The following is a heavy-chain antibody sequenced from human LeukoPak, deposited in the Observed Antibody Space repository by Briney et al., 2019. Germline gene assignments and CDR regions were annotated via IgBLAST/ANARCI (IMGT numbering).Heavy chain of an antibody. D-gene: IGHD1-26*01. CDR3: AKDVGKWESLHFFDY. J-gene: IGHJ4*02. CDR1: GFTFSTNA. CDR2: ISGSGAST. V-gene: IGHV3-23*01. Sequence: GASLRLSCLTSGFTFSTNAMSWVRQAPGKGLEWISCISGSGASTYYADSVTGRFTISRDNSRNTLYLQMNSLRGDDTAVYYCAKDVGKWESLHFFDYWGQGTLVTVSS.